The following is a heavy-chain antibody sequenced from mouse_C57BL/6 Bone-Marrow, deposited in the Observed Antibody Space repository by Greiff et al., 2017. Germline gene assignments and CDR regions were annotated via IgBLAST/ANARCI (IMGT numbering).Heavy chain of an antibody. Sequence: QVQLQQSGAELAGPGASVKLSCKASGYTFTSYGISWVKQRTGQGLEWIGEIYPRSGNTYYNEKFKGKATLTADKSSSTAYMELRSLPSEDSAVYFCASVGGLLSTVVGYFDYWGQGTTLTVSS. J-gene: IGHJ2*01. CDR1: GYTFTSYG. V-gene: IGHV1-81*01. CDR3: ASVGGLLSTVVGYFDY. CDR2: IYPRSGNT. D-gene: IGHD1-1*01.